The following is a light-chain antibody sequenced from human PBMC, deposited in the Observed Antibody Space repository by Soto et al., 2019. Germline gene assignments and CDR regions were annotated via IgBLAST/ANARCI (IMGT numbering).Light chain of an antibody. Sequence: EIVLSLSPATLSLSPGERATLSCRASQSVSSYLAWYQQKAGQAPRLLIYDASNGATVIPARCSGSASGTFFTLTISSQAPEDFALYCWQQRSILPLTFGGGTKVDIK. V-gene: IGKV3-11*01. CDR2: DAS. CDR1: QSVSSY. J-gene: IGKJ4*01. CDR3: QQRSILPLT.